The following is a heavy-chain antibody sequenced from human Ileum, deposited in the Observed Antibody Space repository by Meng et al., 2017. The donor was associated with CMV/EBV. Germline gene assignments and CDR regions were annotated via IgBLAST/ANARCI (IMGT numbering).Heavy chain of an antibody. Sequence: GESLKISCKGSGYSLTSYWIGWVRQMPGKGLEWMGIIYPGDSDTRYSPSFQGQVAISADKSISTAYLQWGSLKASDTAMYYCARRYGVGATDDAFDIWGQGTMVTVSS. CDR2: IYPGDSDT. CDR1: GYSLTSYW. D-gene: IGHD1-26*01. V-gene: IGHV5-51*01. CDR3: ARRYGVGATDDAFDI. J-gene: IGHJ3*02.